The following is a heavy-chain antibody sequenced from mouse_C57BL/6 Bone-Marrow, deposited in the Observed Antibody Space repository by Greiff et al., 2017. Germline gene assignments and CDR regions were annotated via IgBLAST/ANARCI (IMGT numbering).Heavy chain of an antibody. Sequence: DVMLVESGGDLVKPGGSLKLSCAASGFTFISYGMSWVRTTQDKRLEWVPTISSGGSYTYSPDSVKGRFTISRDNAKNTLYLQMSSLKSEDTAMYYCARHRDYDAMDYWGQGTSVTVSS. CDR1: GFTFISYG. V-gene: IGHV5-6*02. J-gene: IGHJ4*01. CDR3: ARHRDYDAMDY. D-gene: IGHD1-1*02. CDR2: ISSGGSYT.